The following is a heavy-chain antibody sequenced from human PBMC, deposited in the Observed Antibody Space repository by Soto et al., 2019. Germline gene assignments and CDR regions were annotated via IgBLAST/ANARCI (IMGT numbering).Heavy chain of an antibody. CDR2: IIPIFGTA. J-gene: IGHJ6*02. Sequence: GASVKVSCKASGGTFSSYAISWVRQAPGQGLEWMGGIIPIFGTANYAQKFQGRVTITADESTSTAYMELSSLRSEDTAVYYCARGRYSGYDPPSNYGMDVWGQGTTVTVYS. CDR3: ARGRYSGYDPPSNYGMDV. CDR1: GGTFSSYA. D-gene: IGHD5-12*01. V-gene: IGHV1-69*13.